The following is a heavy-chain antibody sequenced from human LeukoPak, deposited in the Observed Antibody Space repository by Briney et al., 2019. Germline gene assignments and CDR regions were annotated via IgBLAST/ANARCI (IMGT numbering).Heavy chain of an antibody. CDR1: GGSISSCY. J-gene: IGHJ3*02. D-gene: IGHD3-22*01. V-gene: IGHV4-59*01. CDR3: AREKDYYDSSGHGADAFDI. Sequence: KPSETLSLTCTVSGGSISSCYWSWIRQPPGKGLEWIGYIYYSGSTNYNPSLKSRVTISVDTSKNQFSLKLSSVTAADTAVYYCAREKDYYDSSGHGADAFDIWGQGTMVTVSS. CDR2: IYYSGST.